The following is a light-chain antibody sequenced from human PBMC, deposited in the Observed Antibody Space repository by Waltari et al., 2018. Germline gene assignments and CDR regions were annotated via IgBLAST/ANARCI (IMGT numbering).Light chain of an antibody. CDR2: DIN. CDR1: SNDVGGYNY. Sequence: QSALTQPRSVSGSPGQSVTISCTGTSNDVGGYNYVSWYQQHPDKTPKLIIYDINKRPSGVPHRLSCSKSGNTASLTISGLQAEDEADYYCCSYVGSNTYWVFGGGTKLTVL. CDR3: CSYVGSNTYWV. J-gene: IGLJ3*02. V-gene: IGLV2-11*01.